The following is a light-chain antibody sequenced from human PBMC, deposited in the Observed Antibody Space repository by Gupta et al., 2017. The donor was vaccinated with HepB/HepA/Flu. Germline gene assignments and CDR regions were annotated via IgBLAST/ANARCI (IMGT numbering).Light chain of an antibody. V-gene: IGLV2-18*02. Sequence: QSALTQPPSVSGSPGQSYTISCTGTSSDIGSYTRVSWYQQSPGTAPKLIIYEVDNRPSGVPDRFSGSKSGNTASLTISGPQTEDEADYYCSSYTTSNTYVFGTGTKVTVL. J-gene: IGLJ1*01. CDR2: EVD. CDR3: SSYTTSNTYV. CDR1: SSDIGSYTR.